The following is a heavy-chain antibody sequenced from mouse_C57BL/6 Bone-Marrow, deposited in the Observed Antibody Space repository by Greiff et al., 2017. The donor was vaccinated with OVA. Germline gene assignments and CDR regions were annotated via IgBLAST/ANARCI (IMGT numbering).Heavy chain of an antibody. V-gene: IGHV1-55*01. Sequence: VQRVESGAELVKPGASVKMSCKASGYTFTSYWITWVKQRPGQGLEWIGDIYPGSGSTNYNEKFKSKATLTVDTSSSTAYMQLSSLTSEDSAVYYCASRLPDYWGQGTTLTVSS. D-gene: IGHD5-5*01. J-gene: IGHJ2*01. CDR1: GYTFTSYW. CDR2: IYPGSGST. CDR3: ASRLPDY.